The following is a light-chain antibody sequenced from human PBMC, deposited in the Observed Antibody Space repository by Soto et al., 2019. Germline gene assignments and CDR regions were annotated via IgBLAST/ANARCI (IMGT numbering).Light chain of an antibody. Sequence: QSVLTQPPSASGTPGQRVTSSCSGSSSNIGSDYVYWYQQLPGTAPKLLIYTNNQRPSGVPDRFSGSKSGTSASLAISGLRSEDEADYWCAAWDARLSTWVFGGGTKLTVL. CDR1: SSNIGSDY. CDR2: TNN. CDR3: AAWDARLSTWV. J-gene: IGLJ3*02. V-gene: IGLV1-47*02.